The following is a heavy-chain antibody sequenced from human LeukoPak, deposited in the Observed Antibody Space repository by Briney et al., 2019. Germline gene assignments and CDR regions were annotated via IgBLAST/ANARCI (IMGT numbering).Heavy chain of an antibody. D-gene: IGHD2-2*01. Sequence: SETPSLTCSVSGGSFSGYYWNWFRQAPGQGLEWIGYIHHSGVSAYNPSLKSRVTMSADRSKKQFSLSLTSVTAADAAVYYCAREYCTSSRCYKEGFDYWGQGTLVIVSS. CDR1: GGSFSGYY. J-gene: IGHJ4*02. V-gene: IGHV4-59*12. CDR2: IHHSGVS. CDR3: AREYCTSSRCYKEGFDY.